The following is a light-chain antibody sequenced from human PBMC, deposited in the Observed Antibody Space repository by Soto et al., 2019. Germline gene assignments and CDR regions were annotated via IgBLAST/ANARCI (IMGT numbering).Light chain of an antibody. Sequence: QRALTQPASGSGFHVGWRSITYTKTSSDVGGYNYVSWYQQHPGKAPILMIYDVSNRPSGVSNRFSGSKSGNTASLTISGLQAVDEADYYCSSYTSSSTLYVFGTGTKVTVL. J-gene: IGLJ1*01. CDR2: DVS. CDR1: SSDVGGYNY. CDR3: SSYTSSSTLYV. V-gene: IGLV2-14*01.